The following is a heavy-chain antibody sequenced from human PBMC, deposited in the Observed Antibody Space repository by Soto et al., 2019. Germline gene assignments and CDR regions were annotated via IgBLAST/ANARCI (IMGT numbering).Heavy chain of an antibody. D-gene: IGHD4-4*01. CDR2: INPGDSES. CDR3: ERPSNNYVAH. CDR1: GNSFSNYW. Sequence: XESLKLSWKSSGNSFSNYWSGLVRQMPGKGLEWMAIINPGDSESRYSPSFQGQVTISADKSISTAYLQWNSLKASDTAMYYCERPSNNYVAHWGQGTLVTVSS. J-gene: IGHJ4*02. V-gene: IGHV5-51*01.